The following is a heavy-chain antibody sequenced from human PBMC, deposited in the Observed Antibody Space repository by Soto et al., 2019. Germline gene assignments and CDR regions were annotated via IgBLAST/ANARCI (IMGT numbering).Heavy chain of an antibody. D-gene: IGHD3-16*01. CDR2: IIPVFGTP. CDR1: GGLFSSYA. J-gene: IGHJ4*02. V-gene: IGHV1-69*01. Sequence: QEQLVQSGAEVKKPGSSVKVSCKDSGGLFSSYAISWVRQAPGQGLEWMGGIIPVFGTPYYAQKFQGRVTITADESTNPAYRELTSVMCEDTAMYYCASGDSPYVWCTEFGGQGPLVIVSS. CDR3: ASGDSPYVWCTEF.